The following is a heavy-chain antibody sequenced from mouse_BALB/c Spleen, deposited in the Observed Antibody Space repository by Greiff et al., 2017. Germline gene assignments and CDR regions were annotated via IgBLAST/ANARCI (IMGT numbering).Heavy chain of an antibody. CDR3: TRSGYGYGYYFDY. CDR1: GYTFTSYY. V-gene: IGHV1S81*02. D-gene: IGHD2-2*01. CDR2: INPSNGGT. Sequence: VQLQQPGAELVKPGASVKLSCKASGYTFTSYYMYWVKQRPGQGLEWIGGINPSNGGTNFNEKFKSKATLTVDKSSSTAYMQLSSLTSEDSAVYCCTRSGYGYGYYFDYWGQGTTLTVSS. J-gene: IGHJ2*01.